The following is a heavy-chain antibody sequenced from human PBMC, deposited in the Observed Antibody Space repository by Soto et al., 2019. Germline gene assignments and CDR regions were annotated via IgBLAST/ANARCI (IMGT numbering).Heavy chain of an antibody. CDR2: LSRGGGST. CDR1: GFTYSSHG. D-gene: IGHD5-12*01. V-gene: IGHV3-23*01. Sequence: EAQLLESGGELIQPGGSLRLSCAASGFTYSSHGMSWVRQAPGKGLEWIAGLSRGGGSTYYADSVKGRFTISRDNSTNTLDLIMTSLRVEDTALYYCARDGQYRTDGFDIWGQGTMVTVSS. J-gene: IGHJ3*02. CDR3: ARDGQYRTDGFDI.